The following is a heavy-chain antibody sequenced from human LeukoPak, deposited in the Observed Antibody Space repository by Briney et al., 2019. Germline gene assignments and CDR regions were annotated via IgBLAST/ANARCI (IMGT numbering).Heavy chain of an antibody. V-gene: IGHV4-4*02. CDR2: IYHSGST. D-gene: IGHD3-10*01. J-gene: IGHJ4*02. Sequence: SGTLSLTCAVSGGSISSSNWWSWVRQPPGKGLEWIGEIYHSGSTNYNPSLKSRVTISVDKSKNQFSLKLSSVTAADTAVYYCASAITMVRGVMGYYFDYWGQGTLVTVSS. CDR3: ASAITMVRGVMGYYFDY. CDR1: GGSISSSNW.